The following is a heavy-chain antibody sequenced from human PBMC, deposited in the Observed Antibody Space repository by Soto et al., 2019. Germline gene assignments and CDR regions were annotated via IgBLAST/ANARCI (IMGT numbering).Heavy chain of an antibody. Sequence: EVQLVESGGGLVKPGGSLRLSCAASGFTFSSYSMNWVRQAPGKGLEWVSSISSSSSYIYYADSVKGRFTISRDKAKTSLYQQMNSLKAEDTAVYYCGSGLYSSSTSCYLDPWGQGTLVTVSS. J-gene: IGHJ5*02. V-gene: IGHV3-21*01. D-gene: IGHD2-2*01. CDR3: GSGLYSSSTSCYLDP. CDR2: ISSSSSYI. CDR1: GFTFSSYS.